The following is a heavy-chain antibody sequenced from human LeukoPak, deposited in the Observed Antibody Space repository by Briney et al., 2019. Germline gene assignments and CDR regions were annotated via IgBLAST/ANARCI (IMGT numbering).Heavy chain of an antibody. J-gene: IGHJ4*02. Sequence: ASVKVSCKASGYTFTGYYMHWLRQAPGQGLEWMGRINPNSGGTDYAQKFQGRVTMTRDTSISTAYMDLSRLTSDDTADYYCARGEKGTPGGDWGQGTLVTVSS. CDR3: ARGEKGTPGGD. D-gene: IGHD1-1*01. V-gene: IGHV1-2*02. CDR2: INPNSGGT. CDR1: GYTFTGYY.